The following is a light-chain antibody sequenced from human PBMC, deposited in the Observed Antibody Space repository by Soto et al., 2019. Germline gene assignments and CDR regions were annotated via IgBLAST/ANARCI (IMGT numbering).Light chain of an antibody. CDR3: MQGTHWPWT. V-gene: IGKV2-30*02. CDR1: QSLAHSDGNTY. J-gene: IGKJ1*01. Sequence: DVVMTQSPLSRPVTLGQPASISCRSSQSLAHSDGNTYLTWFQQRPGQPPRRLIYKVSNRDSGVPDRFSGSGSGSDFTLEISTVEAEDVGVYYCMQGTHWPWTFGQGTRVDI. CDR2: KVS.